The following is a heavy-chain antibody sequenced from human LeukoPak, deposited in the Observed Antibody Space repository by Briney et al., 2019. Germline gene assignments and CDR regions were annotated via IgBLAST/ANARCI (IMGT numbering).Heavy chain of an antibody. V-gene: IGHV4-34*01. J-gene: IGHJ4*02. CDR1: GGSFSGYY. CDR3: TRTDSSTSIDY. D-gene: IGHD6-6*01. CDR2: INHSGST. Sequence: SETLSLTCAVYGGSFSGYYWSWIRQPPGKGLEWIGEINHSGSTNYNPSLKSRVTISVDTSKNQFSLKLNSVTAADTAMYYCTRTDSSTSIDYWGQGTLVTVSS.